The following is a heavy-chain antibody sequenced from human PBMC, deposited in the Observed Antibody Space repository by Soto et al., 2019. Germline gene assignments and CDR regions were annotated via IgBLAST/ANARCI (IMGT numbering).Heavy chain of an antibody. Sequence: QVQLQQWGAGLLKPSETLSLTCAVYGGSFSGYYWSWSRQPPGKGLEWIGEINHSGSTNYNPSLKSRVTISVDTSKNQFSLKLSSVTAADTAVYYCARVSWGLVGYWGQGTLVTVSS. CDR2: INHSGST. CDR3: ARVSWGLVGY. J-gene: IGHJ4*02. D-gene: IGHD6-13*01. CDR1: GGSFSGYY. V-gene: IGHV4-34*01.